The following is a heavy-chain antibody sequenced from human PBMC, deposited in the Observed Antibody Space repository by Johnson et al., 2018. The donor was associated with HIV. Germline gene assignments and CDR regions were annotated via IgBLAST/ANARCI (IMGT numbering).Heavy chain of an antibody. CDR1: GFSFGDYG. Sequence: VQLVESGGGLVQPGRSLRLSCTASGFSFGDYGMSWVRQAPGTGLEWVGFIRSKAYGGTTEYAASVKGRLTISRDDSKSIAYLQMNSLKTEDTAVYYCSRVGYYYDSSGYYSDALDIWGQGTMVTVSS. J-gene: IGHJ3*02. V-gene: IGHV3-49*04. D-gene: IGHD3-22*01. CDR3: SRVGYYYDSSGYYSDALDI. CDR2: IRSKAYGGTT.